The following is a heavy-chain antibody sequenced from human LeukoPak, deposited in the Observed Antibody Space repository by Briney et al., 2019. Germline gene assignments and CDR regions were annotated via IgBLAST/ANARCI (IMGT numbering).Heavy chain of an antibody. CDR3: ARDMTRMGWYYFDY. J-gene: IGHJ4*02. D-gene: IGHD4-11*01. CDR1: GFTFSSYE. V-gene: IGHV3-48*03. CDR2: ISSSGSTI. Sequence: QPGGSLRLSCAASGFTFSSYEMNWVRQAPGKGLEWVSYISSSGSTIYYADSVKGRFTISRDNAKNSLYLQMNSLRAEDTAVYYCARDMTRMGWYYFDYWGQGTLVTVSS.